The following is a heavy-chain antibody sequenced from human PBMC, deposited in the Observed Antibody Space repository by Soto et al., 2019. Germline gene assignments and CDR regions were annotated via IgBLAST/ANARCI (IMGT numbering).Heavy chain of an antibody. CDR1: GFTFSTYP. D-gene: IGHD3-16*02. CDR2: ISGSGIST. V-gene: IGHV3-23*01. J-gene: IGHJ6*02. Sequence: VGSLGLSCAASGFTFSTYPMSWVCQAPGKGLEWVSGISGSGISTYYTDSVKGRFTISRDNSKNTVFLRMNSLRDEDTAVYYCVKPPVITASYYYYDMDVWGQGTTVTVSS. CDR3: VKPPVITASYYYYDMDV.